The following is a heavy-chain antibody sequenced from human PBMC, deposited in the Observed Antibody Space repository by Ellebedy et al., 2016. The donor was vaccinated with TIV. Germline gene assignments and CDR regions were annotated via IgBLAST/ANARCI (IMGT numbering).Heavy chain of an antibody. CDR1: GGSISSYY. CDR3: ARGPYSSSSVRWYFDL. J-gene: IGHJ2*01. CDR2: IYYSGNT. D-gene: IGHD6-6*01. V-gene: IGHV4-59*01. Sequence: SETLSLTCSVSGGSISSYYWTWIRQPPGKGLEWIGYIYYSGNTNYNSSLKSRVTISVDTSKNQFSLKLSSVTAADTAVYYCARGPYSSSSVRWYFDLWGRGTLVTVSS.